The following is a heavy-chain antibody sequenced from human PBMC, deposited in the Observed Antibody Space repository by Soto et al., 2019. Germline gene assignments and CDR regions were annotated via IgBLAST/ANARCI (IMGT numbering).Heavy chain of an antibody. CDR2: ISYSGST. J-gene: IGHJ4*02. V-gene: IGHV4-31*03. CDR3: TRGDY. Sequence: QVQLQESGPGLVKPSQTLSLTCTVSGDPMTTVGYYWTWIRQHPGQGLEWIGFISYSGSTYYSSSLKGRVAISADTSKNQFSLKLNSVTAADTAVYGCTRGDYWGQGTLVTVSS. CDR1: GDPMTTVGYY.